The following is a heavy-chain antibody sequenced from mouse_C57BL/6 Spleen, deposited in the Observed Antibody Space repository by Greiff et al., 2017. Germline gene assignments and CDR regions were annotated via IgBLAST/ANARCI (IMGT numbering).Heavy chain of an antibody. CDR3: ARHYYGSRGGAMDY. V-gene: IGHV1-50*01. CDR2: IDPSDSYT. Sequence: VQLQQPGAELVKPGASVKLSCKASGYTFTSYWMQWVKQRPGQGLEWIGEIDPSDSYTNYKQKFKGKATLTVDTSSSTAYMQLSSLTSEDSAVYYCARHYYGSRGGAMDYWGQGTSVTVSS. CDR1: GYTFTSYW. D-gene: IGHD1-1*01. J-gene: IGHJ4*01.